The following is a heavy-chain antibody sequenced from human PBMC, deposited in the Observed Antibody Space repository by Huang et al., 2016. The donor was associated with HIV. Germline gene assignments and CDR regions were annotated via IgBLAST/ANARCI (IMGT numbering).Heavy chain of an antibody. CDR3: VGYCTGGTCFEAFDI. Sequence: QLQLQESGPGLVKPSETLSLTCTVSGGPISNSSHYWGWIRQPPGKGLEGIGSIVYSVATHHNPSLKSRVTMSVDASKSQISLNLSSVTAADTALYYCVGYCTGGTCFEAFDIWGQGTRVTVSS. V-gene: IGHV4-39*01. CDR2: IVYSVAT. CDR1: GGPISNSSHY. D-gene: IGHD2-8*02. J-gene: IGHJ3*02.